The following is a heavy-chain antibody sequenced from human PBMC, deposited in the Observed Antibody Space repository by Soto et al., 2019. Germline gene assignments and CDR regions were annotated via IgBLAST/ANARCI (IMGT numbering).Heavy chain of an antibody. V-gene: IGHV1-3*01. CDR2: INAGNGNT. D-gene: IGHD6-19*01. CDR1: GYTFTSYA. J-gene: IGHJ4*02. CDR3: ARVVGIAVDDY. Sequence: QVQLVQSGAEVKKPGASVKVSCKASGYTFTSYAMHWVRQAPGQRLEWMGWINAGNGNTKYSQKFQGRVTITRDTSASTADMELTSLRSEDTAVYYCARVVGIAVDDYWGQGPLVTVSS.